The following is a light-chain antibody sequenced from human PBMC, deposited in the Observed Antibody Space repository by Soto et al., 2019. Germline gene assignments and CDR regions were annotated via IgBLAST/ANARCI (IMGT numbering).Light chain of an antibody. V-gene: IGLV2-14*01. CDR2: EVS. CDR3: AAWDASLGGFYV. J-gene: IGLJ1*01. CDR1: SSDVGGYNY. Sequence: QSALTQPASVSGSPGQSITISCTGTSSDVGGYNYVSWYQQHPGKAPKLMIYEVSNRPSGVSNRFSGSKSGNTASLTISGLQAEDEADYYCAAWDASLGGFYVFGSGTKVTVL.